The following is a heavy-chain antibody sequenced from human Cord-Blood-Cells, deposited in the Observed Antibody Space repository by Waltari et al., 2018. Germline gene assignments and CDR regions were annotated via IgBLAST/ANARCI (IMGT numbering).Heavy chain of an antibody. CDR3: ARSAYGGNSYYYYYYMDV. J-gene: IGHJ6*03. Sequence: QLQLQESRPVLGKSSETLSLTCPVAGGSISSSSDYWGWIRQPPGKGLEWIGSIYYSGSTYYNPSLKSRVTISVDTSKNQFSLKLSSVTAADTAVYYCARSAYGGNSYYYYYYMDVWGKGTTVTVSS. CDR2: IYYSGST. D-gene: IGHD4-17*01. V-gene: IGHV4-39*07. CDR1: GGSISSSSDY.